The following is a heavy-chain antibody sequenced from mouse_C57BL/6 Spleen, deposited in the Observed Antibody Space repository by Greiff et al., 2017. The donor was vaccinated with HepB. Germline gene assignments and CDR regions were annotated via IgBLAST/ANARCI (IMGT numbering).Heavy chain of an antibody. V-gene: IGHV3-6*01. CDR2: ISYDDSN. CDR3: AREDYSGTNYFDS. Sequence: EVQLQQSGPGLVKPSQSLSLTCSVTGYSITSGYYWNWFRQFPGNKLEWMGYISYDDSNNYNPSLKNRISITSDTSKNQFFLKLNSGTTEDNATYYCAREDYSGTNYFDSWGQGTTLPVSS. J-gene: IGHJ2*01. D-gene: IGHD1-1*01. CDR1: GYSITSGYY.